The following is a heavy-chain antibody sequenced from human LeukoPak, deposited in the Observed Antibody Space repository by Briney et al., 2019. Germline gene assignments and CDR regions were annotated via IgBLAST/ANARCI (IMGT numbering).Heavy chain of an antibody. CDR2: INPNSRGT. D-gene: IGHD6-13*01. V-gene: IGHV1-2*06. J-gene: IGHJ5*01. CDR3: ARDRSGIAAAGWSYNWFDS. CDR1: GYTFTGYY. Sequence: ASVTVSCKASGYTFTGYYLLWVRQAPGQGLEWMGRINPNSRGTNDAQKFQGSETTSSDMSSSIAYLELRRVRSCDSAVHCCARDRSGIAAAGWSYNWFDSWGQGTLVTVCS.